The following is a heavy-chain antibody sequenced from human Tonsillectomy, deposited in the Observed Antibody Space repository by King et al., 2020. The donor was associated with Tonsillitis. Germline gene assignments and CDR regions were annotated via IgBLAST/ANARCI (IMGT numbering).Heavy chain of an antibody. J-gene: IGHJ4*02. CDR3: VRDGGQWELIDF. D-gene: IGHD1-26*01. CDR1: GDSIRSNY. CDR2: MSGSGST. Sequence: VQLQESGPGLVKPSETLSLTCTVSGDSIRSNYWSGIRQPAGKRLEWIGRMSGSGSTNYRPSLKSRVTMSVETSKNQFSLKVSYVNAADTGVYDCVRDGGQWELIDFWGQGTLVTVSS. V-gene: IGHV4-4*07.